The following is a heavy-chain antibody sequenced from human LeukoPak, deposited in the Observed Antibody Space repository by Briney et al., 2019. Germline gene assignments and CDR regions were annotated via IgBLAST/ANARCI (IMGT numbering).Heavy chain of an antibody. D-gene: IGHD2/OR15-2a*01. CDR1: GSSISSGYY. Sequence: PSETLSLTCTVSGSSISSGYYWGWIRQPPGKGLEWIGSIYHDGTTYYNPSLNSRVTISVDKSKNQFSLKLSSVTAADTAVYYCARFRRFDPWGQGTLVTVSS. V-gene: IGHV4-38-2*02. CDR3: ARFRRFDP. J-gene: IGHJ5*02. CDR2: IYHDGTT.